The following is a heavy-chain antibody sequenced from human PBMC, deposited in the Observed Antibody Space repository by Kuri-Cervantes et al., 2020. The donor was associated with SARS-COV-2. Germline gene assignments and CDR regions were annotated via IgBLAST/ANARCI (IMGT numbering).Heavy chain of an antibody. CDR2: ISGSGGST. CDR3: AKAPKYCSSTSCYAEVDY. J-gene: IGHJ4*02. Sequence: GGSLRLSCAASGFTFSSYEMNWVRQAPGKGLEWVSAISGSGGSTYYADSVKGRFTISRDNSKNTLYLQMNSLRAGDTAVYYCAKAPKYCSSTSCYAEVDYWGQGTLVTVSS. D-gene: IGHD2-2*01. CDR1: GFTFSSYE. V-gene: IGHV3-23*01.